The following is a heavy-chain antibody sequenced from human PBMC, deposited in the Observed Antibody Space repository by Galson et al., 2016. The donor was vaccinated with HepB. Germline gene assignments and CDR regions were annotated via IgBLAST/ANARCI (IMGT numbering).Heavy chain of an antibody. CDR1: DNSISSSY. D-gene: IGHD3-10*01. J-gene: IGHJ5*02. V-gene: IGHV4-59*08. CDR2: IYYSGST. CDR3: ASYSYYGSGTYYKGWFDP. Sequence: SETLSLTCTVSDNSISSSYWSWIRQPPGKGLEWIGYIYYSGSTNYNPSLKSRVTISVDTSKNQFSLKLSSVTAADTAVYFCASYSYYGSGTYYKGWFDPWGQGTLVTVSS.